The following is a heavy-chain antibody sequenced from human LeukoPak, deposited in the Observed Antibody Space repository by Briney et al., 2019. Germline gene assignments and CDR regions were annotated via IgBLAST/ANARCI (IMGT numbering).Heavy chain of an antibody. CDR1: GFTSSTYT. J-gene: IGHJ4*02. CDR2: INGDGRYI. V-gene: IGHV3-21*01. Sequence: GGSPRLSCAASGFTSSTYTMNWVRQAPGKGLEWVSSINGDGRYIYYADSMKGRFTISRDNAKNSLYLQMNSLRAEDTAMYYCVRVWGHSGYDYFPFDYWGQGTLVTVSS. D-gene: IGHD5-12*01. CDR3: VRVWGHSGYDYFPFDY.